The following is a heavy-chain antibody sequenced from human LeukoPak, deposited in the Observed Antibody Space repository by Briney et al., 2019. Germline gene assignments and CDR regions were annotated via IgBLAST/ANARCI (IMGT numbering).Heavy chain of an antibody. CDR3: ATTAAAGTRLAWFDP. CDR1: GGSISSYNW. V-gene: IGHV4-4*02. CDR2: IYHSGST. D-gene: IGHD6-13*01. Sequence: SGTLSLTCVVSGGSISSYNWWSWVRQPPGKGLEWIGEIYHSGSTNYNPSLKSRVTIPLDKSKNQFSLKLSSVTAADTAVYYCATTAAAGTRLAWFDPWGQGTLVTVSS. J-gene: IGHJ5*02.